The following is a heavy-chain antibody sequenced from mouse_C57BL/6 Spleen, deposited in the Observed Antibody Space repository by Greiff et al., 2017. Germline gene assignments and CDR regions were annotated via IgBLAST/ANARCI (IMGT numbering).Heavy chain of an antibody. J-gene: IGHJ1*03. Sequence: QVQLQQSGPELVKPGASVKLSCKASGYTFTSYDINWVKQRPGQGLEWIGWIYPRDGSTKYNEKFKGKATLTVDTSSSTAYMELHSLTSEDSAVYFGAKYPHYYGSSFWYFDVWGKGTTVTVSS. V-gene: IGHV1-85*01. CDR3: AKYPHYYGSSFWYFDV. CDR2: IYPRDGST. D-gene: IGHD1-1*01. CDR1: GYTFTSYD.